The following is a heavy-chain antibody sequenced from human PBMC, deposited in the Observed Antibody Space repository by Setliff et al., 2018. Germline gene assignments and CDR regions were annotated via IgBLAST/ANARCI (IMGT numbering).Heavy chain of an antibody. D-gene: IGHD3-22*01. V-gene: IGHV1-18*01. J-gene: IGHJ4*02. CDR3: ARGYYDSYARYYVVGDY. CDR2: IRVYDGYT. CDR1: GYMFTTYG. Sequence: GASVKVSCKTSGYMFTTYGISWVRQDPGQGLEWMGWIRVYDGYTDYAQKFQGRVTMTKDTSTSTVYMELSSLRTEDTAVYYCARGYYDSYARYYVVGDYWGQGTPVTVSS.